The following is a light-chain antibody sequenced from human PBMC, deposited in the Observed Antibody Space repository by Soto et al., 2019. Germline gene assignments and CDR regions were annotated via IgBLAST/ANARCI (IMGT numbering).Light chain of an antibody. CDR2: WAS. J-gene: IGKJ5*01. Sequence: EIVLTRSPGTLSLSPRERATLCCRASQSVSSSYVAWYQQKPGQPPRLLIYWASSRATGIPDRFSGSGAGTDFTLTISRLEPEDFAVFYCQHYDSLPSTFGQGTRLEIK. CDR1: QSVSSSY. V-gene: IGKV3-20*01. CDR3: QHYDSLPST.